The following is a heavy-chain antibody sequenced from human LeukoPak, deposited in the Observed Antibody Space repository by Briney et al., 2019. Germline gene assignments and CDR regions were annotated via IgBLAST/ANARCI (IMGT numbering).Heavy chain of an antibody. CDR3: NSFGNIAALDY. J-gene: IGHJ4*02. Sequence: GGSLRLSCAASGFTFSSYGMHWVRQAPGKGLEWVAFIRYDRSNKYYADSVKGRFTISRDNSKNTLYLQMNSLSAEDTAVYYCNSFGNIAALDYWGQGTLVTVSS. V-gene: IGHV3-30*02. CDR2: IRYDRSNK. CDR1: GFTFSSYG. D-gene: IGHD6-6*01.